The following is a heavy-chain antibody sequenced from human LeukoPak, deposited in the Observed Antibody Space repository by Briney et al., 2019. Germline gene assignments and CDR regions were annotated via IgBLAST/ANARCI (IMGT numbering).Heavy chain of an antibody. Sequence: SETLSLTCAVYGGSFSGYYWSWIRQPPGKGLEWIGEINHSGSTNYNPSLKSRVTISVDMSKNQFSLKLSSVTAADTAVYYCAREWGPYKYYFDYWGQGTLVTVSS. V-gene: IGHV4-34*01. CDR3: AREWGPYKYYFDY. CDR2: INHSGST. J-gene: IGHJ4*02. CDR1: GGSFSGYY. D-gene: IGHD1-26*01.